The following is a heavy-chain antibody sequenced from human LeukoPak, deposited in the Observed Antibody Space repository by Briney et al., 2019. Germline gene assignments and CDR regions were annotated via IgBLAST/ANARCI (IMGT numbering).Heavy chain of an antibody. V-gene: IGHV3-9*01. Sequence: GGSLRLSCAASGFTFDDYAMHWVRQAPGKGLEWVSGISWNSGSIGYADSVKGRFTISRDNAKNSLYLQMNSLRAEDTALYYCAKDAQPKYCSSTSCYYGAFDIWGQGTMVTVSS. CDR2: ISWNSGSI. CDR1: GFTFDDYA. D-gene: IGHD2-2*01. J-gene: IGHJ3*02. CDR3: AKDAQPKYCSSTSCYYGAFDI.